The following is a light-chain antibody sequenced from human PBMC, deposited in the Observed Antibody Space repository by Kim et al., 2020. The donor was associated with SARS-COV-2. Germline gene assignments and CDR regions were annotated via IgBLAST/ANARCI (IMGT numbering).Light chain of an antibody. CDR2: WAS. J-gene: IGKJ1*01. Sequence: TINCKSSQSVLYTSNNKNYLAWYQQKPGQPPKLLIYWASTRESGVPDRFSGSGSGTDFTLTISSLQAEDVAVYYCQQYYSTLTWTFGQGTKVDIK. CDR3: QQYYSTLTWT. V-gene: IGKV4-1*01. CDR1: QSVLYTSNNKNY.